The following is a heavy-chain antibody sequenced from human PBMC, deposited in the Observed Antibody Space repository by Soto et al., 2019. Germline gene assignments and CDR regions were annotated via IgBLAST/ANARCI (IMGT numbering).Heavy chain of an antibody. CDR2: ISYDGSTE. D-gene: IGHD5-12*01. V-gene: IGHV3-30*18. CDR3: TKDDGYNDSTYYHYFGMDV. J-gene: IGHJ6*02. Sequence: QAQLVESGGGVVPPGRSLRLSCAASGFTFSGYYMHWVRQAPGKWLEWVAVISYDGSTEYYADSVKCRFTISRDNSANRLFLQMNSLRPEDTSVYYCTKDDGYNDSTYYHYFGMDVWGQGTTVTVSS. CDR1: GFTFSGYY.